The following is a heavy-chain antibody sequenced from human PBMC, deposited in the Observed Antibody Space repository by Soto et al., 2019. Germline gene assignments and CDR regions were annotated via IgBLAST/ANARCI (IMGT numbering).Heavy chain of an antibody. CDR2: SRNKAKSYTT. CDR3: ANDVVLRYFDWLLYTELYNWFDP. CDR1: GFTLSDYY. V-gene: IGHV3-72*01. Sequence: GGSLRLSCAASGFTLSDYYIDWVRQAPGKGMEWVGRSRNKAKSYTTDYAASVKGRFTISRDNLKSSVYLQMNSLRAEDTAVYYCANDVVLRYFDWLLYTELYNWFDPWGQGTLVTVSS. J-gene: IGHJ5*02. D-gene: IGHD3-9*01.